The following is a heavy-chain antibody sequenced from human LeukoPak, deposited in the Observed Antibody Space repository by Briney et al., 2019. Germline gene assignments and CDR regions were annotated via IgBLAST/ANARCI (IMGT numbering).Heavy chain of an antibody. J-gene: IGHJ4*02. V-gene: IGHV3-23*01. CDR1: GFTFSSYA. CDR3: AKGRKYSYALDVLYFDY. D-gene: IGHD5-18*01. CDR2: ISGSGGST. Sequence: GGSLRLSCAASGFTFSSYAMSWVRQAPGKGLEWVSAISGSGGSTYYADSVKGRFTISRDNSKNTLYLQMNSLRAEDTAVYYCAKGRKYSYALDVLYFDYWGQGTLVTVSS.